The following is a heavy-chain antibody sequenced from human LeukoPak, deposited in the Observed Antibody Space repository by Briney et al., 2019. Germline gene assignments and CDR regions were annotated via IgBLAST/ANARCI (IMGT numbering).Heavy chain of an antibody. Sequence: PSETLSLTCTVSGGSISGYYWSWIRQPPGKGLEWVGYISYSGSTNYNPSLNSRVTISVDTSMNHFSLKLSSVTAADTAVYYCARDQTYSGSGIYTYFDYWGQGILVTVSS. CDR1: GGSISGYY. V-gene: IGHV4-59*12. CDR3: ARDQTYSGSGIYTYFDY. J-gene: IGHJ4*02. CDR2: ISYSGST. D-gene: IGHD3-10*01.